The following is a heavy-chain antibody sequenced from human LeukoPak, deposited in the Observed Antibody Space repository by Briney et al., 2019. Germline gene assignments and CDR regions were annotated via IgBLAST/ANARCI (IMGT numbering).Heavy chain of an antibody. J-gene: IGHJ4*02. V-gene: IGHV3-30-3*01. CDR2: ISYDGSNK. CDR3: AREAYVAVAVHFDY. Sequence: GRSLRLSCAASGFTFSSYAMHWVRQAPGKGLEWVAVISYDGSNKYYADSVKGRFTISRDNSKNTLYLQMNSLRAEDTAVYYCAREAYVAVAVHFDYWGQGTLVTVSS. D-gene: IGHD6-19*01. CDR1: GFTFSSYA.